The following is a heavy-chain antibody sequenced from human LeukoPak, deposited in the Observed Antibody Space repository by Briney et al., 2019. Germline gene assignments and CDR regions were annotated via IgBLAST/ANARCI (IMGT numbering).Heavy chain of an antibody. V-gene: IGHV1-3*01. Sequence: SVKVSCKASGGTFSSYAISWVRQAPGQGLEWMGWINAGNGNTKYSQKFQGRVTITRDTSASTAYMELSSLRSEDTAVYYCARETSGSYYPYFDYWGQGTLVTVSS. CDR2: INAGNGNT. J-gene: IGHJ4*02. CDR1: GGTFSSYA. CDR3: ARETSGSYYPYFDY. D-gene: IGHD1-26*01.